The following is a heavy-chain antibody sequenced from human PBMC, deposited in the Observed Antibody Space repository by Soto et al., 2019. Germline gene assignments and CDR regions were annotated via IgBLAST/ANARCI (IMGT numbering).Heavy chain of an antibody. CDR3: ARDGSYYYDSTGYPLDI. V-gene: IGHV1-46*01. CDR1: GYFFTSYY. Sequence: ASVKVSCKASGYFFTSYYMHWVRQAPGQGLEWMGILNPSGGSTTYAQKFQGRVTMTRDTSTSTVYMALSSLRSEDTAVYYCARDGSYYYDSTGYPLDIWGQGTMVTVSS. J-gene: IGHJ3*02. CDR2: LNPSGGST. D-gene: IGHD3-22*01.